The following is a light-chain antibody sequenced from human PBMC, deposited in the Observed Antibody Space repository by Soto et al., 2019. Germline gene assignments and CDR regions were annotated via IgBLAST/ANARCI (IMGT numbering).Light chain of an antibody. CDR2: EVT. J-gene: IGLJ3*02. CDR1: SSDVGGYDY. Sequence: QSALTQPPSASGSPGQSVTISCTGTSSDVGGYDYVSWYQQHPGKAPKLMIYEVTIRPSGVSDRFSGSKSGNTASLTVSGLQAEDEADYYCCSYAGNFIWVFGGGTKVTVL. CDR3: CSYAGNFIWV. V-gene: IGLV2-8*01.